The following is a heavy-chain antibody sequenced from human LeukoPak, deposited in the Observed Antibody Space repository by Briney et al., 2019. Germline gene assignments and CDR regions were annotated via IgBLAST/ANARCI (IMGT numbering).Heavy chain of an antibody. D-gene: IGHD5-18*01. CDR1: GGTFSSYA. CDR2: IIPIFGTA. CDR3: ARHGYSYGYGWFDP. J-gene: IGHJ5*02. Sequence: EASVKVSCKASGGTFSSYAISWVRQAPGQGLEWMGGIIPIFGTANYAQKFQGRVAITADKSTSTAYMELSSLRSGDTAVYYCARHGYSYGYGWFDPWGQGTLVTVSS. V-gene: IGHV1-69*06.